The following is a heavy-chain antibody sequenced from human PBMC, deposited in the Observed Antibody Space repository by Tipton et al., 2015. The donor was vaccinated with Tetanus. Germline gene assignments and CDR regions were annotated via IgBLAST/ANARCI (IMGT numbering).Heavy chain of an antibody. CDR1: GGSISSSNW. CDR3: ARDSSSWLRSQYYGMDV. V-gene: IGHV4-4*02. J-gene: IGHJ6*02. D-gene: IGHD6-13*01. CDR2: IYHSGST. Sequence: TLSLTCAVSGGSISSSNWWSWVHQPPGKGLEWIGEIYHSGSTNYNPSLKSRVTISVDKSKNQFSLKLSSVTAADTAVYYCARDSSSWLRSQYYGMDVWGQGTTVTVSS.